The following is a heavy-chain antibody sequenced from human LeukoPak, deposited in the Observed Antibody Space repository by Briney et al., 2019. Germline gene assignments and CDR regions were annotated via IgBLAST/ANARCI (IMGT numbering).Heavy chain of an antibody. V-gene: IGHV3-21*01. Sequence: PGGSLRLSCAASGFTFSSYSMNWVRQAPGKGLEWVSSISSSSSYIYYADSVKGRFTISRDNAKNSLYLQMNSLRAEDTAVYYCARAYGSGSYYNIEYFQHWGQGTLVTVSS. J-gene: IGHJ1*01. CDR2: ISSSSSYI. CDR3: ARAYGSGSYYNIEYFQH. D-gene: IGHD3-10*01. CDR1: GFTFSSYS.